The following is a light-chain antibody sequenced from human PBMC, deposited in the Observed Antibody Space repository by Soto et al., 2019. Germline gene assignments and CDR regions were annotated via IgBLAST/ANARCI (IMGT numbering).Light chain of an antibody. Sequence: SRMTHSPCSLSASVVDRVTITCRASQGISSWLAWYQQKPGKAPKLLIYAASSLQSGVPSRFSGSGSGTDVTLTINNLQPEDFATYYCQQANSFPRTFGPGTKVDIK. J-gene: IGKJ3*01. CDR1: QGISSW. CDR3: QQANSFPRT. V-gene: IGKV1-12*01. CDR2: AAS.